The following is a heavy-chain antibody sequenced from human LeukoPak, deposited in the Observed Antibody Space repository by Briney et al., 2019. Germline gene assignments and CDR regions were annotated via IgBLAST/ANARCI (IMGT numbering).Heavy chain of an antibody. CDR3: AKDQRPHCSSTSCYRDFDY. Sequence: GGSLRLSCAASGFIFSNYAMSWVRQAPGKGLEWVSGISAGGGSTYYADSAEGRFTISRDNSKNTLFLQMSSLRAEDTALYYCAKDQRPHCSSTSCYRDFDYWGQGTLVTVSS. V-gene: IGHV3-23*01. CDR1: GFIFSNYA. J-gene: IGHJ4*02. CDR2: ISAGGGST. D-gene: IGHD2-2*01.